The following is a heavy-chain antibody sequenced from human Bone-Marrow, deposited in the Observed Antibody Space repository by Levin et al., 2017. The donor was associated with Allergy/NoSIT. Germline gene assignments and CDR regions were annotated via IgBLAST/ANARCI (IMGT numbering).Heavy chain of an antibody. Sequence: QRGESLKISCAGSGFTFSSDVMSWVRQAPGKGLEWVSGISGSGGTTYYADSVKGRFTISRDNSKDTLYLQMNSLRAEDTAVYYCAKGSYCSAGTCYSRLGYWGQGTLVTVSS. D-gene: IGHD2-15*01. CDR2: ISGSGGTT. CDR3: AKGSYCSAGTCYSRLGY. CDR1: GFTFSSDV. J-gene: IGHJ4*02. V-gene: IGHV3-23*01.